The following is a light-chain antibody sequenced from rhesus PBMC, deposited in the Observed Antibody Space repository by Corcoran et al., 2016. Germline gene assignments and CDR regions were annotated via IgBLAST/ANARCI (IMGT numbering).Light chain of an antibody. CDR1: QSLLDSEDGNTY. V-gene: IGKV2-104*02. J-gene: IGKJ4*01. CDR2: GVS. Sequence: DIVMTQTPLSLPVTPGEPASISCRSSQSLLDSEDGNTYLDWYLQKPGQSPQLLIYGVSNRASGVTDRVSGSGSDTDFTLKISRVEAEDVGVYYCMQALEFPLTFGGGTKVEIK. CDR3: MQALEFPLT.